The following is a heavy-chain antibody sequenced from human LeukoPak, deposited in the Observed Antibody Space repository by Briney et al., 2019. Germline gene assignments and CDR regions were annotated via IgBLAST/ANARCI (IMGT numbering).Heavy chain of an antibody. CDR1: GGSINSGSYY. CDR3: ARERGNDIVVVPAAKRWDYYYYYMDV. D-gene: IGHD2-2*01. Sequence: PSQTLSLTCTVSGGSINSGSYYWSSSRQPAGKGLEWIGRIYTSVSTNYNPSLKSRVTISVDTSKNQFSLKLSSVTAADTAVYYCARERGNDIVVVPAAKRWDYYYYYMDVWGKGTTVTVSS. V-gene: IGHV4-61*02. CDR2: IYTSVST. J-gene: IGHJ6*03.